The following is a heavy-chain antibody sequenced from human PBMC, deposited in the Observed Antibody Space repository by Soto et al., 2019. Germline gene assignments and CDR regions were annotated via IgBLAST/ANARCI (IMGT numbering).Heavy chain of an antibody. D-gene: IGHD6-13*01. CDR2: IYYSGST. V-gene: IGHV4-59*08. J-gene: IGHJ5*02. CDR1: GGSISSYY. Sequence: QVQLQESGPGLVKPSETLSLTCTVSGGSISSYYWSWIRQPPGKGLEWIGYIYYSGSTNYNPSLKSRLTISVDTSKNQCALKLTSVTAADPAVYYCARAKAPLYSSSWYWFDPWGQGTLVTVSS. CDR3: ARAKAPLYSSSWYWFDP.